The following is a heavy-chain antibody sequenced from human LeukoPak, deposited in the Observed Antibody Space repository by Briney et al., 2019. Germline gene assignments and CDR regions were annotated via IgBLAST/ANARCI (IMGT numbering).Heavy chain of an antibody. CDR1: GYTFTGYY. V-gene: IGHV1-2*04. CDR2: INPNSGST. CDR3: AIGVPAAYDAFDI. Sequence: ASVKVSCKASGYTFTGYYMHWVRQAPGQGLEWMGWINPNSGSTNYAQKFQGWVTMTRDTSISTAYMELSRLRSDDTAVYYCAIGVPAAYDAFDIWGQGTMVTVSS. J-gene: IGHJ3*02. D-gene: IGHD2-2*01.